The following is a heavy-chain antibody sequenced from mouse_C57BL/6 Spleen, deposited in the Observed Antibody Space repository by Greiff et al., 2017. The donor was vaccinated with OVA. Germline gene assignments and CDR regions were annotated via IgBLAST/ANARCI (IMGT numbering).Heavy chain of an antibody. CDR2: IDPSDSYT. V-gene: IGHV1-50*01. D-gene: IGHD2-1*01. Sequence: QVQLQQPGAELVKPGASVKLSCKASGYTFTSYWMQWVKQRPGQGLEWIGEIDPSDSYTNYNQKFKGKATLTVDTSSSTAYMQLSSLTSEDSAVYYCARESYGNYDYYDYWGQGTTLTVSS. J-gene: IGHJ2*01. CDR1: GYTFTSYW. CDR3: ARESYGNYDYYDY.